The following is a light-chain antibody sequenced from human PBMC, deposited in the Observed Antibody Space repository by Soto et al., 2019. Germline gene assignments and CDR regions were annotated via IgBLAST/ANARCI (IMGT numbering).Light chain of an antibody. V-gene: IGKV3-15*01. CDR3: QQYENWPRT. CDR2: SAT. Sequence: EIVMTQSPATLSVSPGERATLPCTASQSVSSNLAWYQQKPGQAPRLLIYSATTRALGIPARFSGSGSGTEFTLTISSLQSEDFAVYYCQQYENWPRTFGQGTKVAIK. J-gene: IGKJ1*01. CDR1: QSVSSN.